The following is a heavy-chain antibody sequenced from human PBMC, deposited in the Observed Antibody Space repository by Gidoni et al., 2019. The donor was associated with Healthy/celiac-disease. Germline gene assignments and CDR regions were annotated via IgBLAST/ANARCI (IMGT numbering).Heavy chain of an antibody. CDR1: GGSISSSSYY. CDR2: IYYSGST. V-gene: IGHV4-39*01. Sequence: QLQLQESGPGLVKPSETLSLTCTVSGGSISSSSYYWGWSRQPPGKGLEWIGSIYYSGSTYYNPSLKSRVTISVDTSKNQFSLKLSSVTAADTAVYYCARRVPAHSGSYSFDYWGQGTLVTVSS. CDR3: ARRVPAHSGSYSFDY. D-gene: IGHD3-10*01. J-gene: IGHJ4*02.